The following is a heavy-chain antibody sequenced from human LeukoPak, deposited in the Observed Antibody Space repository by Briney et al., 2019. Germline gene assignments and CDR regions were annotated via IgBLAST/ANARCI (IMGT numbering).Heavy chain of an antibody. CDR3: ARQEGIAAARGYMDV. Sequence: SETLSLTCTVSGGSISSSYYWSWVRQPPGKGLEWIGYFYYSGSTNYNPSLKSRVTISVDTSKNQFSLKLSSVTAADTAVYYCARQEGIAAARGYMDVWGKGTTVTVSS. J-gene: IGHJ6*03. CDR1: GGSISSSYY. CDR2: FYYSGST. V-gene: IGHV4-59*08. D-gene: IGHD6-13*01.